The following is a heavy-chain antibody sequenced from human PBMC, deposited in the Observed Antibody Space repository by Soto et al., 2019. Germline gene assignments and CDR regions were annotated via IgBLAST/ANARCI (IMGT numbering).Heavy chain of an antibody. CDR1: GYTFTSYA. Sequence: ASVKVSCKASGYTFTSYAMHWVRQAPGQRLEWMGWINAGNGNTKYSQKFQGRVTITRDTSASTAHMELSSLRSEDTAVYYCARGYFYAITGTEFDYWGQGTLVTVSS. J-gene: IGHJ4*02. V-gene: IGHV1-3*01. CDR3: ARGYFYAITGTEFDY. D-gene: IGHD1-7*01. CDR2: INAGNGNT.